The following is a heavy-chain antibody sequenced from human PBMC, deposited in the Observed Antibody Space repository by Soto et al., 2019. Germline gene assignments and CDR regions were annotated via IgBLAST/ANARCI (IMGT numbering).Heavy chain of an antibody. D-gene: IGHD3-3*01. CDR2: INAGNVNT. J-gene: IGHJ4*02. Sequence: QVPLVQSGAEVKKPGASVKVSCKASGYSFTSYAMHWVRQAPGQRLEWMGWINAGNVNTKYSQKFQGRVTITRDTSASTGYMELSSLSSEDTAVYYCARDQYYNFWNGYDTETPFDCWGQRTLVTVSS. V-gene: IGHV1-3*01. CDR1: GYSFTSYA. CDR3: ARDQYYNFWNGYDTETPFDC.